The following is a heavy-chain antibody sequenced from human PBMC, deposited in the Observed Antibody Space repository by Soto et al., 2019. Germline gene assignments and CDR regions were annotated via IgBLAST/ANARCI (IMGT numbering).Heavy chain of an antibody. Sequence: VQLVESGGGVVQPGRSLRLSCAASGFTFSSYGMHWVRQAPGKGLEWVAVIWYDGSNKYYADSVKGRFTISRDNSKNTLYLQMNSLRAEDTAVYYCARGVSATARFDPWGQGTLVTVSS. D-gene: IGHD5-12*01. CDR1: GFTFSSYG. CDR2: IWYDGSNK. CDR3: ARGVSATARFDP. V-gene: IGHV3-33*01. J-gene: IGHJ5*02.